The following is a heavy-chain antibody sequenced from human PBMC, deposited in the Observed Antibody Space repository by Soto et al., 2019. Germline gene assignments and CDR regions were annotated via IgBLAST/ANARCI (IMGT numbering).Heavy chain of an antibody. D-gene: IGHD2-8*01. CDR3: ARDNEGSFDY. CDR2: ISYDGSNK. Sequence: GGSLRLSCAASGFTFSSYAMHWVRQAPGKGLEWVAVISYDGSNKYYADSVKGRFTISRDNAKNSLYLQMNSLRAEDTAVFYCARDNEGSFDYWGQGTLVTVS. CDR1: GFTFSSYA. J-gene: IGHJ4*02. V-gene: IGHV3-30-3*01.